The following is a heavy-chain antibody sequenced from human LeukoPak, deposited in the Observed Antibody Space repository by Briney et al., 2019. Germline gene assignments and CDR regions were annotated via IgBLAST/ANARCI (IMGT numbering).Heavy chain of an antibody. Sequence: GGSLRLSCAASGFTFSRYWMSWVRQAPGKGLEWVANIKQDGSEKYYVDSVKGRFTISRDNAKNSLYLQMNSLRAEDTAVYYCARGGIVGATSFYYYYGMDVWGQGTTVTVSS. CDR3: ARGGIVGATSFYYYYGMDV. J-gene: IGHJ6*02. CDR1: GFTFSRYW. CDR2: IKQDGSEK. V-gene: IGHV3-7*03. D-gene: IGHD1-26*01.